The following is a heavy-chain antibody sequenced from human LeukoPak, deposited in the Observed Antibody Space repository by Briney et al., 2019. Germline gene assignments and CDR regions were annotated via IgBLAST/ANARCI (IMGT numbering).Heavy chain of an antibody. D-gene: IGHD3-3*01. J-gene: IGHJ4*02. Sequence: GGSLRLSCAASGFTFSNAWMSWVRQAPGKGLEWVGRIESKTDGGTTDYAAPVKGRFTISRDDSKNTLYLQMNSLKTEDTAVYYCTTDTAIFGVVIDLDYWGQGTLVTVSS. CDR2: IESKTDGGTT. CDR3: TTDTAIFGVVIDLDY. V-gene: IGHV3-15*04. CDR1: GFTFSNAW.